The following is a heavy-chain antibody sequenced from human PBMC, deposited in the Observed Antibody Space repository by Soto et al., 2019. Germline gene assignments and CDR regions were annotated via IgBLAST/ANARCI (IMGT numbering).Heavy chain of an antibody. CDR1: GFTFSSYG. Sequence: QVQLVESGGGVVQPGRSLRLSCAASGFTFSSYGMHWVRQAPGKGLEWVAVISYDGSNKYYADSVKGRFTISRDNSKNTLYLQMNSLRAEDTAVYYCAKQSYSNGWYEYGPFDYWGQGTLVTVSS. CDR3: AKQSYSNGWYEYGPFDY. J-gene: IGHJ4*02. CDR2: ISYDGSNK. D-gene: IGHD6-19*01. V-gene: IGHV3-30*18.